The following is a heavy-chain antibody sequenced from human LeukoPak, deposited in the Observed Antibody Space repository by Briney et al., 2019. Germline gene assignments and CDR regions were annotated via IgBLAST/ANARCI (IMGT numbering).Heavy chain of an antibody. CDR3: ATGVEAKLQWFGELSRLPDPYYYYYYMDV. CDR1: GFSFSSYE. CDR2: IKTKADGGTI. D-gene: IGHD3-10*01. J-gene: IGHJ6*03. Sequence: KTGGSLRLSCAASGFSFSSYEMNWVRQAPGKGLEWVGRIKTKADGGTIDYATPVKGRFTISRDDSKNTLYLEMNSLETEDTGVYYCATGVEAKLQWFGELSRLPDPYYYYYYMDVWGKGATVTISS. V-gene: IGHV3-15*05.